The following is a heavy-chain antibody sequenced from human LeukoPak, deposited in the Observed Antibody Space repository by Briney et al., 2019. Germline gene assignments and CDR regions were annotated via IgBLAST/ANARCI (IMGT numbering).Heavy chain of an antibody. Sequence: ASAKVSCKASGYTFTGYYMHWVRQAPGQGLEWMGWINPNSGGTNYAQKFQGRVTMTRDTSISTAYMELSRLRSDDTAVYYCARDRRPGIGTYYFDYWGQGTLVTVSS. D-gene: IGHD1-14*01. J-gene: IGHJ4*02. CDR1: GYTFTGYY. V-gene: IGHV1-2*02. CDR3: ARDRRPGIGTYYFDY. CDR2: INPNSGGT.